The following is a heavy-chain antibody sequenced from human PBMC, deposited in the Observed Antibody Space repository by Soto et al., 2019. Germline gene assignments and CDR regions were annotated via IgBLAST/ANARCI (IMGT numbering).Heavy chain of an antibody. CDR3: ARSMMVLGVLFDL. CDR2: IYSGGSR. V-gene: IGHV3-53*01. CDR1: GFSVSGNY. Sequence: EVQLVESGGGLIQPGGSLRLSCEVSGFSVSGNYMSWVRQAPGKGLDWVSVIYSGGSRYYADSVRGRFTISREEAQNTLYLQTNNLRAADTAVYDCARSMMVLGVLFDLWGRGSLVSVYS. D-gene: IGHD3-10*01. J-gene: IGHJ4*02.